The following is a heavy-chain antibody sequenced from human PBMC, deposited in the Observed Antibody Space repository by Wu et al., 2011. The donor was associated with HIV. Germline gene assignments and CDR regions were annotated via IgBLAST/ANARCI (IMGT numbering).Heavy chain of an antibody. CDR2: IIPLFDTA. CDR3: AREGIVRGAITLGSFDI. CDR1: GGTFTNCA. V-gene: IGHV1-69*14. Sequence: QVQLVQSGAEVKKPGSSVKVSCKVSGGTFTNCAIGWVRQAPGEGLEWMGGIIPLFDTANYAQTFQDRVTITADKSTSTVYMELSSLRSEDTAVYFCAREGIVRGAITLGSFDIWGQGTMVTVSS. J-gene: IGHJ3*02. D-gene: IGHD3-10*01.